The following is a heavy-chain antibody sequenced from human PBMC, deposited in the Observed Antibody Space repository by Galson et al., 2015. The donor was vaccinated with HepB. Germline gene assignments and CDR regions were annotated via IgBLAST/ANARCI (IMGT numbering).Heavy chain of an antibody. D-gene: IGHD3-3*01. V-gene: IGHV3-30-3*01. CDR1: GFTFSSYA. CDR3: ARSPQKTMFVVVIPLLY. Sequence: SLRLSCAASGFTFSSYAMHWVRQAPGKGLEWVAVISYDGSNKYYADSVKGRFTISRDNSKNTLYLQMNSLRAEDTAVYYFARSPQKTMFVVVIPLLYWGQGTLVAVSS. J-gene: IGHJ4*02. CDR2: ISYDGSNK.